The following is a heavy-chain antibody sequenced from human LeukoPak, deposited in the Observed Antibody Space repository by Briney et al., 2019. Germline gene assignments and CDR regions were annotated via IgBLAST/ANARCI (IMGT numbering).Heavy chain of an antibody. CDR1: GYTFTSYY. J-gene: IGHJ3*02. CDR2: INPNSGGT. V-gene: IGHV1-2*02. CDR3: ASGRWEPYDAFDI. Sequence: GASVKVSCKASGYTFTSYYMHWVRPAPGQGLEWMGWINPNSGGTNYAQKFQGRVTMTRDTSISTAYMELSRLRSDDTALYHCASGRWEPYDAFDIWGQGTMVTVSS. D-gene: IGHD1-26*01.